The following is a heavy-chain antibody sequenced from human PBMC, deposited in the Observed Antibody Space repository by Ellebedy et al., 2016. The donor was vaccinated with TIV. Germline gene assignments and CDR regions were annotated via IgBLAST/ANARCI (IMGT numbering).Heavy chain of an antibody. CDR3: ARVLGDSGYESGSYFDY. V-gene: IGHV1-69*04. D-gene: IGHD5-12*01. Sequence: ASVKVSCKASGGTFSSYAISWVRQAPGQGLEWMGRIIPILGIANYAQKFQGRVTITADKSTSTAYMELSSLRSEDTAVYYCARVLGDSGYESGSYFDYWGQGTLVTVSS. J-gene: IGHJ4*02. CDR1: GGTFSSYA. CDR2: IIPILGIA.